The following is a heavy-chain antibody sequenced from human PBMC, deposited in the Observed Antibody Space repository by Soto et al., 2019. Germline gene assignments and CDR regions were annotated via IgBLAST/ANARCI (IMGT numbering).Heavy chain of an antibody. Sequence: GASVKVSCKASGYTFTSYDINWVRQATGQGLEWMGWMNPNSGNTGYAQKFQGRVTMTRNTSISTAYMELSSLRSEDTAVYYCARDYYDILTGYPTGPDYWGQGTLVTVSS. D-gene: IGHD3-9*01. CDR2: MNPNSGNT. V-gene: IGHV1-8*01. CDR3: ARDYYDILTGYPTGPDY. J-gene: IGHJ4*02. CDR1: GYTFTSYD.